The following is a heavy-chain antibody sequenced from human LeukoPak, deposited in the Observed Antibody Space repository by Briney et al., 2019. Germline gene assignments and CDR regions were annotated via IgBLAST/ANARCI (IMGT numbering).Heavy chain of an antibody. CDR2: INPSGGST. Sequence: ASVKVSCKASGYTFTSYYMHWVRQAPGQGPEWMGIINPSGGSTSYAQKFQGRVTMTRDMSTSTVYMELSSLRSEATAVYYCARDRGGGVVVVAATYYFDYWGQGTLVTVSS. CDR1: GYTFTSYY. CDR3: ARDRGGGVVVVAATYYFDY. J-gene: IGHJ4*02. D-gene: IGHD2-15*01. V-gene: IGHV1-46*01.